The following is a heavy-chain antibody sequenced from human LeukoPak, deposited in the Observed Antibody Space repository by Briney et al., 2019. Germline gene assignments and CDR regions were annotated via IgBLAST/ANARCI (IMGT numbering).Heavy chain of an antibody. D-gene: IGHD6-13*01. Sequence: PGGSLRLSCAASGFTFSSYAMSWVRQDPGQGLVRDSAISGSGGSKYYADSVKGRFTISRDNAKNTLYLQMNSLSAEDTAVYYCAITAAAAGTQWGQGTLVTVSS. J-gene: IGHJ4*02. CDR3: AITAAAAGTQ. V-gene: IGHV3-23*01. CDR1: GFTFSSYA. CDR2: ISGSGGSK.